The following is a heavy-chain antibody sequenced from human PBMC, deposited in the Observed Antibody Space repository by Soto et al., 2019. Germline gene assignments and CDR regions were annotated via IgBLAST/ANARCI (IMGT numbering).Heavy chain of an antibody. V-gene: IGHV3-23*01. Sequence: EVQLLDSGGGLVQPGGSRRLSCAASGSTFSSYAMSWVRQAPGKGREWVSGIRGSGGGTYYADSVKGRLTISRDNSKNTLYLQMNSLRAEDTAVYYCAKDGYSYRYPSYFDYWGQGTLVTVSS. CDR3: AKDGYSYRYPSYFDY. CDR2: IRGSGGGT. CDR1: GSTFSSYA. J-gene: IGHJ4*02. D-gene: IGHD5-18*01.